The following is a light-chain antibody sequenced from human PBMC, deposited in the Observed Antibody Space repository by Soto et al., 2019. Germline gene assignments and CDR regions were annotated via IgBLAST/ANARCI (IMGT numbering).Light chain of an antibody. Sequence: QSVLTQPASVSGSPGQSITISCAGTASDVGGYNYVSWYQHHPGKAPKLMIYEVSSRHSGVSSRFSGYKSGNTASLTISGLQTEDAGDYSCISYIYSGTYVFGTRNKVPVL. CDR2: EVS. V-gene: IGLV2-14*01. CDR3: ISYIYSGTYV. J-gene: IGLJ1*01. CDR1: ASDVGGYNY.